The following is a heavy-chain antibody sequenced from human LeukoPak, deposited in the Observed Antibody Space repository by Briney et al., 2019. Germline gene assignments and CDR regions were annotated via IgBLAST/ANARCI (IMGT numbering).Heavy chain of an antibody. CDR2: ISSRANII. CDR3: ARGVNWAFDS. D-gene: IGHD7-27*01. CDR1: GFSLSVYS. V-gene: IGHV3-48*01. Sequence: GGSLRLSCAASGFSLSVYSMNWVRQAPGKGLEWVSYISSRANIISYADSVQGRFTISTDNAKSSLYLQMNNLRADDTAVYYCARGVNWAFDSWGQGVLVTVS. J-gene: IGHJ4*02.